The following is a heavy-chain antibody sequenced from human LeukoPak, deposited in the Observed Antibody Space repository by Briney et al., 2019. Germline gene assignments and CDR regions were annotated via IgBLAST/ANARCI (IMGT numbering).Heavy chain of an antibody. CDR3: ARFAAGGYYYYYMDV. CDR2: ISSESGTI. J-gene: IGHJ6*03. Sequence: GGSLRLSCAASGFTFSSYSMNWVRQAPGKGLEWISYISSESGTIYYTDSVRGRFTISRDNAKNSLYLQMNSLRADDTAVYYCARFAAGGYYYYYMDVWGKGTTVTVSS. D-gene: IGHD3-10*01. V-gene: IGHV3-48*01. CDR1: GFTFSSYS.